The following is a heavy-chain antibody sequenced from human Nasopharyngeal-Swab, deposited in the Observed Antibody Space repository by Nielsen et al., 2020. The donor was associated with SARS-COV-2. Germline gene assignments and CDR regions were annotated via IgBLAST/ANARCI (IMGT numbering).Heavy chain of an antibody. CDR3: ARTDLSTWTHAAFDL. CDR1: DGSMNSYY. J-gene: IGHJ3*01. Sequence: SETLPLTCSVSDGSMNSYYWNWIRQSPGKGLEWIGHIYYSGSTTYNPSLKDRVTISVETSENQFSLELSSVTAADTAVYYCARTDLSTWTHAAFDLWGQGTMVTVSS. D-gene: IGHD3/OR15-3a*01. CDR2: IYYSGST. V-gene: IGHV4-59*01.